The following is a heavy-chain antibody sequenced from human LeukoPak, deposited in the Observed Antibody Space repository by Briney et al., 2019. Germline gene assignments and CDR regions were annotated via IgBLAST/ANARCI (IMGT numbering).Heavy chain of an antibody. Sequence: PSETLSLTCAVYGGSFSGYYWSWIRQPPGKGLEWIGEINHSGSTNYNPSLKSRVTISVDTSKNQFSLKLSSVTAADTAVYYCARVNTQQLITYYYYYGMDVWGQGTTVTVSS. CDR3: ARVNTQQLITYYYYYGMDV. J-gene: IGHJ6*02. V-gene: IGHV4-34*01. CDR2: INHSGST. CDR1: GGSFSGYY. D-gene: IGHD6-13*01.